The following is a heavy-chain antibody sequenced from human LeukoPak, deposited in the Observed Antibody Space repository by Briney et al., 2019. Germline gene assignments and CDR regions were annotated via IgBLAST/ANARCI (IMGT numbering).Heavy chain of an antibody. Sequence: GSLRLSCAASGFPFNTYWMSWVRQSPGKGLQWVANIKPDGSDKYYVDSVRGRFTVSRDNAKNSLYLHLSSLGADDTAVYYCARGTGVYYIYWGQGTLVTVSS. J-gene: IGHJ4*02. CDR3: ARGTGVYYIY. CDR2: IKPDGSDK. D-gene: IGHD1-26*01. V-gene: IGHV3-7*01. CDR1: GFPFNTYW.